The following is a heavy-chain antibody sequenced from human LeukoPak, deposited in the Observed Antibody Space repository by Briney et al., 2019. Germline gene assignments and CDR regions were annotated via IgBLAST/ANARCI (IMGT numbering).Heavy chain of an antibody. J-gene: IGHJ4*02. CDR1: GGSFSGYY. Sequence: SETLSLTCAVYGGSFSGYYWSWIRQPPGKGLEWIGEINHSGSTNYNPSLKSRVTISVDTSKNQFSLKLSSVTAADTAVYYCARRSGWYARRFDYWGQGTLVTVSS. CDR2: INHSGST. V-gene: IGHV4-34*01. D-gene: IGHD6-19*01. CDR3: ARRSGWYARRFDY.